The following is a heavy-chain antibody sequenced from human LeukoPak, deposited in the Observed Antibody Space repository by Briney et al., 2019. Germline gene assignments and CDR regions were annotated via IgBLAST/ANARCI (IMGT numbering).Heavy chain of an antibody. CDR1: GFTFSSYS. CDR3: AKEQWLTRNDAFDI. Sequence: GGSLRLSCAASGFTFSSYSMNWVRQAPGKGLEWVSSISSSSSYIYYADSVKGRFTISRDNSKNTLYLQMNSLRAEDTAVYYCAKEQWLTRNDAFDIWGQGTMVTVSS. J-gene: IGHJ3*02. D-gene: IGHD6-19*01. CDR2: ISSSSSYI. V-gene: IGHV3-21*01.